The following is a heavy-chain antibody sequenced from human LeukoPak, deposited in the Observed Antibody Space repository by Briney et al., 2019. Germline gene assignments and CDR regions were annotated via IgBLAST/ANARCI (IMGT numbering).Heavy chain of an antibody. D-gene: IGHD6-13*01. J-gene: IGHJ5*02. CDR1: GYTFTSYD. CDR3: ARDDEMAAAGTWGNWFDP. Sequence: GASVKVSCKASGYTFTSYDINWVRQATGQGLEWMGWMNPNSGNTGYAQKFQGRVTITRNTSISTAYMELSSLRSEDTAVYYCARDDEMAAAGTWGNWFDPWGQGTLVTVSS. V-gene: IGHV1-8*03. CDR2: MNPNSGNT.